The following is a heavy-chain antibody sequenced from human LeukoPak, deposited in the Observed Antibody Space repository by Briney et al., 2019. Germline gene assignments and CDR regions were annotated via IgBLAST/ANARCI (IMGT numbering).Heavy chain of an antibody. J-gene: IGHJ4*02. Sequence: GGSLRLSCVASGFIFTNAWMTWVRQAPGKGLEWVGRIKSQTDGGTVDYAAPVKGRFAISRDDSANTLYLQLNSLKTEDTAVYYCAKYQGYADYWGQGTLVTVSS. CDR3: AKYQGYADY. V-gene: IGHV3-15*01. CDR2: IKSQTDGGTV. CDR1: GFIFTNAW. D-gene: IGHD5-12*01.